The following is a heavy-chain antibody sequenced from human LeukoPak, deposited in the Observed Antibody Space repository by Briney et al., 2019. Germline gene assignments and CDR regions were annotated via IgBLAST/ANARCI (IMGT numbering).Heavy chain of an antibody. D-gene: IGHD3-22*01. CDR2: IVVGSGNT. CDR1: GYTFTGYY. Sequence: SVKVSCKASGYTFTGYYLHWVRQARGQRLEWIGWIVVGSGNTNYAQKFQERVTITRDMSTSTAYMELSSLRSEDTAVYYCALRDYYDSSGYYQGAFDYWGQGTLVTVSS. J-gene: IGHJ4*02. V-gene: IGHV1-58*01. CDR3: ALRDYYDSSGYYQGAFDY.